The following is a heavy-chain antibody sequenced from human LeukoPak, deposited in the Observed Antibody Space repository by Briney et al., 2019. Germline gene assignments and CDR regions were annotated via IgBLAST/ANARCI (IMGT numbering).Heavy chain of an antibody. CDR1: GGSISSGGYY. CDR3: ARSTPVGATPYPDAFDI. D-gene: IGHD1-26*01. V-gene: IGHV4-30-2*01. CDR2: VYHSGST. J-gene: IGHJ3*02. Sequence: SETLSLTCTVSGGSISSGGYYGSWIRQPPGKGLEWIVYVYHSGSTYYNPSLKSRVTISVDRSKNQFSLKLSSVTAADTAVYYCARSTPVGATPYPDAFDIWGQGTMVTVSS.